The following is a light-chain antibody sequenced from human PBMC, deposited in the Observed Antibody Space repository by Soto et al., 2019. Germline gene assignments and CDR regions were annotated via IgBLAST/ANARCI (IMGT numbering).Light chain of an antibody. J-gene: IGLJ1*01. CDR2: VGTGGIVG. Sequence: QLVLTQPPSASASLGASVTLTCTLSSGYSNYKVDWYQQRPGKGPRFVMRVGTGGIVGSKGDGIPDRFSVLGSGLNRYLTIKNGQEEDEGADHCGAAHGSGSNYVFGTGTKLTVL. CDR1: SGYSNYK. CDR3: GAAHGSGSNYV. V-gene: IGLV9-49*01.